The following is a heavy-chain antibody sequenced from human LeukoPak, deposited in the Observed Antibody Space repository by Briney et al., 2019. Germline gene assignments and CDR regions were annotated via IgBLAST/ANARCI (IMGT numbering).Heavy chain of an antibody. CDR2: IYHSGST. CDR1: GYSISSGYY. J-gene: IGHJ4*02. D-gene: IGHD3-22*01. CDR3: AREASYDSSGYYYSLGADY. V-gene: IGHV4-38-2*02. Sequence: SETLSLTCTVSGYSISSGYYWGWIRQPPGKGLEWIGSIYHSGSTYYNPSLKSRVTISVDTSKNQFSLKLSSVTAADTAVYYCAREASYDSSGYYYSLGADYWGQGTLVTVSS.